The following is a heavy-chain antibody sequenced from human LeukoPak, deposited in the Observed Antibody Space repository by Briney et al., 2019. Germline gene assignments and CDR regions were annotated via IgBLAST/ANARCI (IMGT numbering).Heavy chain of an antibody. Sequence: SETLSLTCTVSGGSISSYYWSWIRQPPGKGLAWNGYIYYSGSTNYNPSLKSRVTISVDTSKNQFSLKLSSVTAADTAVYYCARVVAATYYYYGMDVWGQGTTVTVSS. V-gene: IGHV4-59*01. CDR1: GGSISSYY. D-gene: IGHD2-15*01. J-gene: IGHJ6*02. CDR2: IYYSGST. CDR3: ARVVAATYYYYGMDV.